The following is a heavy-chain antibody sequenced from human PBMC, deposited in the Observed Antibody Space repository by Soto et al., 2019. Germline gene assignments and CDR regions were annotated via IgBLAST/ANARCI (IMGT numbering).Heavy chain of an antibody. Sequence: PGESLKISCKGSGYSFTSYCIGWVRQMPGKGLEWMGIIYPGDSDTRYSPSFQGQVTISADKSISTAYLQWSSLKASDTAMYYCARLRPDSSGYYYFDYWGQGTLLTV. CDR1: GYSFTSYC. V-gene: IGHV5-51*01. CDR2: IYPGDSDT. J-gene: IGHJ4*02. CDR3: ARLRPDSSGYYYFDY. D-gene: IGHD3-22*01.